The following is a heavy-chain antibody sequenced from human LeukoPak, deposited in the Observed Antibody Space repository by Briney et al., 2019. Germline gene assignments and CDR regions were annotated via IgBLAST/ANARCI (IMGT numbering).Heavy chain of an antibody. V-gene: IGHV1-69*06. Sequence: SVKVSRKASGGTFSSYAISWVRQAPGQGLEWMGGIIPIFGTANYAQKFQGRVTITADKSTSTAYMELSSLRSEDTAVYYCARGDFWSGYTDSNWFDPWGQGTLVTVSS. CDR1: GGTFSSYA. D-gene: IGHD3-3*01. J-gene: IGHJ5*02. CDR2: IIPIFGTA. CDR3: ARGDFWSGYTDSNWFDP.